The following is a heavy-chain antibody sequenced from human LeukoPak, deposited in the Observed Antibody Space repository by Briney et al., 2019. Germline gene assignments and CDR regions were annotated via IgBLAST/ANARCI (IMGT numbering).Heavy chain of an antibody. CDR1: GFTFSRYW. D-gene: IGHD2/OR15-2a*01. J-gene: IGHJ4*02. CDR3: ARDNMGFDY. Sequence: PGGSLRLSCAASGFTFSRYWMNWVRQAPGKGLEWVSYITSSSSSIYYADPVKGRFTISRDNAKNSLYLQMNSLRAEDTAVYYCARDNMGFDYWGQGTLVTVYS. V-gene: IGHV3-48*01. CDR2: ITSSSSSI.